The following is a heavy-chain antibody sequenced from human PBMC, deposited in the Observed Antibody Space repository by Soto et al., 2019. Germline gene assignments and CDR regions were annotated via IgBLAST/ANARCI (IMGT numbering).Heavy chain of an antibody. Sequence: SETLSLTCAVYGGSFSGYYWSWIRQPPGKGLEWIGEIDHGGSTNYNPPLESRVTISFDTSKNQFSLKLSSVTAADTAVYYCARLLNWGYYYYYGMDVWGQGTTVTVSS. CDR2: IDHGGST. V-gene: IGHV4-34*01. CDR1: GGSFSGYY. CDR3: ARLLNWGYYYYYGMDV. J-gene: IGHJ6*02. D-gene: IGHD2-8*02.